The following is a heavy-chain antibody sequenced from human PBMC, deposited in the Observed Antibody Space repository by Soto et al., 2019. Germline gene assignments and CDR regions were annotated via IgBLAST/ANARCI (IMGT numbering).Heavy chain of an antibody. CDR1: EFSVSNSY. CDR3: ASLYRGLTVTRTEVFDY. CDR2: IYRGGGT. Sequence: GGSLRLSCAASEFSVSNSYMSWVRQAPGKGLEWVSVIYRGGGTYYADSVKGRFTISRDNSKNTVYLQMNSLRAEDTAVYYCASLYRGLTVTRTEVFDYWGQGTLVTVSS. D-gene: IGHD4-4*01. J-gene: IGHJ4*02. V-gene: IGHV3-53*01.